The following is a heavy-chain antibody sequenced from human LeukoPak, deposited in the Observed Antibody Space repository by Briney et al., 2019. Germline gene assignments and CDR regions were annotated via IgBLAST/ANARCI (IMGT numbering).Heavy chain of an antibody. D-gene: IGHD4-17*01. CDR3: AKDNGDYVGYFDY. CDR1: GFTFSSYA. V-gene: IGHV3-23*01. J-gene: IGHJ4*02. Sequence: GGSLRLSCAASGFTFSSYAMNWVRQAPGKGLEWVSGISGSGGTTYYAVSVKGRFTISRDNSKNTLYLQLNSLRAEDTAVYYCAKDNGDYVGYFDYWGQGTLVTVSS. CDR2: ISGSGGTT.